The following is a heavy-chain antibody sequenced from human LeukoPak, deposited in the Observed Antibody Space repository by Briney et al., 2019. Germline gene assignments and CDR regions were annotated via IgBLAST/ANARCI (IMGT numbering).Heavy chain of an antibody. V-gene: IGHV3-73*01. CDR3: TRQIAVAHDWFDP. D-gene: IGHD6-19*01. CDR1: GFTFDDYA. Sequence: PGRSLRLSCAASGFTFDDYAMHWVRQAPGKGLEWVGRIRSKANSYATAYAASVKGRFTISRDDSKNTAYLQMNSLKTEDTAVYYCTRQIAVAHDWFDPWGQGTLVTVSS. J-gene: IGHJ5*02. CDR2: IRSKANSYAT.